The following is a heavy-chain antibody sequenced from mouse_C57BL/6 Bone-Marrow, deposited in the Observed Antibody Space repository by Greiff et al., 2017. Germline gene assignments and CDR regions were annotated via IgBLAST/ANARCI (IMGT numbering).Heavy chain of an antibody. D-gene: IGHD1-1*01. CDR3: AREVYYYGTHWYFDV. V-gene: IGHV15-2*01. Sequence: VQLQQSGSELRSPGSSVKLSCKDFDSEVFPIAYMSWVRQKPGHGFEWIGGILPSIGRTIYGEKFEDKATLDADTLSNTAYLELNSLTSEDSAIYYCAREVYYYGTHWYFDVWGTGTTVTVSS. CDR2: ILPSIGRT. J-gene: IGHJ1*03. CDR1: DSEVFPIAY.